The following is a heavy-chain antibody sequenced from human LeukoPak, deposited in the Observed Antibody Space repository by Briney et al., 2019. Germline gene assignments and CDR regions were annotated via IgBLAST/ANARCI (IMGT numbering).Heavy chain of an antibody. Sequence: PGGSLRLSCAASGFTFNSYGLHWVRQAPGKGLERVAVIWYDGSNKYYADSVKGRFTISRDNSKNTLYLQMNSLRAEDTAVYYCARRPRRIAAAAHHYFDYWGQGTLVTVSS. D-gene: IGHD6-13*01. CDR3: ARRPRRIAAAAHHYFDY. V-gene: IGHV3-33*08. CDR2: IWYDGSNK. CDR1: GFTFNSYG. J-gene: IGHJ4*02.